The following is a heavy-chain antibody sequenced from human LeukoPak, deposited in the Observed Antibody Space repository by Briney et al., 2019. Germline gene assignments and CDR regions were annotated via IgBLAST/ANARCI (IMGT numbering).Heavy chain of an antibody. J-gene: IGHJ4*02. CDR2: IKQDGSEK. Sequence: GGSLRLSCAASGFTFSSYWMSWVRQAPGKGLEWVANIKQDGSEKYYVDSVKGRVTISRDNSKYTLYLQMNSLRAEDTAVYYCAKTMGAIDHDYWGQGTLVTVSS. V-gene: IGHV3-7*03. CDR1: GFTFSSYW. CDR3: AKTMGAIDHDY. D-gene: IGHD1-26*01.